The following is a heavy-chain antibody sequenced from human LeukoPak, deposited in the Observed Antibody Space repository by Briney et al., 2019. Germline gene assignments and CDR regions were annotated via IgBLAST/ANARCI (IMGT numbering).Heavy chain of an antibody. D-gene: IGHD3-9*01. Sequence: SETLSLTCAVYGGSFSGYYWSWIRQPPGKGLEWIGEINHSGSTNYNPSLKSRVTISVDTSKNQFSLKLSSVTAADTAVYYCARGRSYYDILTGYYKTYYFDYWGQGTLVTVSS. V-gene: IGHV4-34*01. CDR2: INHSGST. J-gene: IGHJ4*02. CDR3: ARGRSYYDILTGYYKTYYFDY. CDR1: GGSFSGYY.